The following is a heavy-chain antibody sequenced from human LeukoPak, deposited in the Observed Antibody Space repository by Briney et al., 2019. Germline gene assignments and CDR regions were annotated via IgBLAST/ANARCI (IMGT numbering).Heavy chain of an antibody. CDR3: ARGGSDWYNGDY. CDR2: ISNDGSSK. CDR1: GFTFSSYV. D-gene: IGHD6-19*01. Sequence: GRSLRLSCAASGFTFSSYVMHWVRQAPGKGLEWAALISNDGSSKYYADSVKGRFTISRDNSKNTLYLQMSSLRTEDTAVYYCARGGSDWYNGDYWGQGTLVTVSS. J-gene: IGHJ4*02. V-gene: IGHV3-30-3*01.